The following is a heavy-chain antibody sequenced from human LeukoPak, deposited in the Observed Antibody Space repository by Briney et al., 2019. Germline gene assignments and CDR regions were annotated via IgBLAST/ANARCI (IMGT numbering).Heavy chain of an antibody. V-gene: IGHV3-23*01. D-gene: IGHD1-20*01. CDR3: AKGRRRNWNDNFDY. CDR1: GFIFSSYA. Sequence: GGSLRLSCAVSGFIFSSYAMSWVRQAPGKGLEWVSAISGGADTIYYADSVRGRFTISRDNSKNTLYLQMNSLRAEDTAVYYCAKGRRRNWNDNFDYWGQGTLVTVSS. CDR2: ISGGADTI. J-gene: IGHJ4*02.